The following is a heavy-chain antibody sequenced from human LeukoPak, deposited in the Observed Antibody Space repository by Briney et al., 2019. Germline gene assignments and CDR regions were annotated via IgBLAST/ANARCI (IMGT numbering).Heavy chain of an antibody. CDR3: AGPAVALFDY. CDR1: GGSIRSSSYY. D-gene: IGHD6-19*01. V-gene: IGHV4-39*05. Sequence: SETPSLTCTVSGGSIRSSSYYWGWIRQPPGKGLEWVGSIYYSGSTYYNPSLKSRVTISVDTSKNQFSLKLSSVTAADTAVYYCAGPAVALFDYWGQGTLVTVSS. J-gene: IGHJ4*02. CDR2: IYYSGST.